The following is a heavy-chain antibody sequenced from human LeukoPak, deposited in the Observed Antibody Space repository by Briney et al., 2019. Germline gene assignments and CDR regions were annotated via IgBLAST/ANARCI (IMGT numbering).Heavy chain of an antibody. CDR2: IGNDGRNK. Sequence: GGSLRLSCAASGFTFSNFGMNWVRQAPGKGLEWVTFIGNDGRNKKYADSVKGRFTISRDNSKNTLYLQMNSLRAEDTAVYYCARDHHASGSYPNPWGQGTLVTVSS. CDR3: ARDHHASGSYPNP. V-gene: IGHV3-30*02. D-gene: IGHD3-10*01. J-gene: IGHJ5*02. CDR1: GFTFSNFG.